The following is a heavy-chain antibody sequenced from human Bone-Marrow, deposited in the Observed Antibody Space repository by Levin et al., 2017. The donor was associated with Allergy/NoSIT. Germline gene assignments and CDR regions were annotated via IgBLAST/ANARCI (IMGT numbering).Heavy chain of an antibody. CDR3: ARSTMVRGAKYFFDS. V-gene: IGHV3-23*01. CDR2: LSSNDHTT. J-gene: IGHJ4*02. CDR1: GFAFNTYA. D-gene: IGHD3-10*01. Sequence: GGSLRLSCAASGFAFNTYAMTWVRQAPGKGLEWVSTLSSNDHTTHYAGSVKGRFTISRDNSNNTLYLQMSSLRAEDSAIYYCARSTMVRGAKYFFDSWGQGTLVTVS.